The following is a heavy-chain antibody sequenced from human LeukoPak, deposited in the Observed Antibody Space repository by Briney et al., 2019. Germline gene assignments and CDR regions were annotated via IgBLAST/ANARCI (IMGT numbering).Heavy chain of an antibody. J-gene: IGHJ6*02. CDR3: ATPTRSYYGMDV. Sequence: GASVKVSCKVSGYTLTELSMHWVRQAPGKGLEWMGGLDPEDGETIYAQKFQGRVTMTEDTSTDTAYMELSSLRSEDTAVYYCATPTRSYYGMDVWGQGTTVTVSS. D-gene: IGHD1-14*01. V-gene: IGHV1-24*01. CDR2: LDPEDGET. CDR1: GYTLTELS.